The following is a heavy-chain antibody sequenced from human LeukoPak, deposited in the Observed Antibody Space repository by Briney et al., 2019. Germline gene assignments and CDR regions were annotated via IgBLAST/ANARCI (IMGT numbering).Heavy chain of an antibody. CDR1: RGTFTSYA. D-gene: IGHD6-13*01. Sequence: SVKVSCKASRGTFTSYAFSWVRQAPGQGLEWMGGIIPIFGTAKYAQKFQGRVTITADESTSTAYMELSSPRSEDTAVYYCARDERAAAGGNEYYFDYWGQGTLVTVSS. CDR3: ARDERAAAGGNEYYFDY. V-gene: IGHV1-69*01. CDR2: IIPIFGTA. J-gene: IGHJ4*02.